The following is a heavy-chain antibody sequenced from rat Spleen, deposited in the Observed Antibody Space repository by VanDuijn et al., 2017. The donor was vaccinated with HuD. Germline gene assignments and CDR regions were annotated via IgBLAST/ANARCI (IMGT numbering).Heavy chain of an antibody. V-gene: IGHV5-7*01. Sequence: EVQLVESGGGLVQPGNSLKLSCAASGFTFSDYAMAWVRQAPKKGLEWVASISYDGSTTDYRDSVKGRFTLSRDNAKSTLYLQMDSLRSEDTATYYCARGTTPWGQGVMVTVSS. CDR2: ISYDGSTT. CDR1: GFTFSDYA. CDR3: ARGTTP. D-gene: IGHD1-4*01. J-gene: IGHJ2*01.